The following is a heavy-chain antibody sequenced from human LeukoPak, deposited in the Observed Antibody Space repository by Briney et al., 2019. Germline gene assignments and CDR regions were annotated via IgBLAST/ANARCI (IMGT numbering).Heavy chain of an antibody. CDR1: GGSFSGYY. Sequence: SETLSLTCAVYGGSFSGYYWSWIRQPPGKGLEWIGEINHSGSTNYNPSLKSRVTISVDTSKNQFSLKLSSVTAADTAVYYCARDLYYYDSSERGAFDIWGQGTMVTVSS. CDR2: INHSGST. J-gene: IGHJ3*02. CDR3: ARDLYYYDSSERGAFDI. D-gene: IGHD3-22*01. V-gene: IGHV4-34*01.